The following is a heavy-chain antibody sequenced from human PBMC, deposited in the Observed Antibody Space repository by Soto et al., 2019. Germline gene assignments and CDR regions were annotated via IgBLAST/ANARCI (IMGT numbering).Heavy chain of an antibody. J-gene: IGHJ3*02. CDR3: ARALPPGSYSVAFDI. CDR1: GDSVSSNSAA. V-gene: IGHV6-1*01. CDR2: TYYRSKWYN. Sequence: SQTLLTCAISGDSVSSNSAAWNWIRQSPSRGLEWLGRTYYRSKWYNDYAVSVKSRITINPDTSKNQFSLQLNSVTPEDTAVYYCARALPPGSYSVAFDIWGQGTMVTVSS. D-gene: IGHD1-26*01.